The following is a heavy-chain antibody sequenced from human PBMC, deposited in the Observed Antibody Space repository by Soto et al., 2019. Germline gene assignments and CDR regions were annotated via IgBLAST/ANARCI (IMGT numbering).Heavy chain of an antibody. D-gene: IGHD2-21*02. J-gene: IGHJ5*02. V-gene: IGHV3-30*18. Sequence: GGSLRLSCAASGFTFSSYGMHWVRQAPGKGLEWVAVISYDGSNKYYADSVKGRFTISRDNSKNTLYLQMNSLRAEDTAVYYCAKDRGLTLFDPWGQGTLVTVSS. CDR3: AKDRGLTLFDP. CDR1: GFTFSSYG. CDR2: ISYDGSNK.